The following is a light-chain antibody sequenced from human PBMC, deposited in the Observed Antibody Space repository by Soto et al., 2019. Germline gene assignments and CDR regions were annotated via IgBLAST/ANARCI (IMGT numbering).Light chain of an antibody. J-gene: IGLJ3*02. CDR1: SRDVGGYNY. CDR2: EVS. V-gene: IGLV2-8*01. CDR3: SSYAGSNNWV. Sequence: QSVLTQPPSASGSPGQSVTISCTGTSRDVGGYNYVSWYQQHPGKAPKLMIYEVSKRPSGVPDRFSGSKSGNTASLTVSGLQAEDEADYYCSSYAGSNNWVFGGGTQLTVL.